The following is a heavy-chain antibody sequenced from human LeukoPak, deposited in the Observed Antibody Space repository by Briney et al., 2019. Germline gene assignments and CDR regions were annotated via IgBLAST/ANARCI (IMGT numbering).Heavy chain of an antibody. J-gene: IGHJ4*02. CDR3: AKEEQRYSSGWYCSDY. CDR2: IRYDGSNK. Sequence: PGGSLRLSCAASGFTFSSYGMHWVRQAPGKGLEWVAFIRYDGSNKYYADSVKGRFTISRDNSKNTLYLQMNSLRAEDTAVYYCAKEEQRYSSGWYCSDYWGQGTLVTVSS. CDR1: GFTFSSYG. V-gene: IGHV3-30*02. D-gene: IGHD6-19*01.